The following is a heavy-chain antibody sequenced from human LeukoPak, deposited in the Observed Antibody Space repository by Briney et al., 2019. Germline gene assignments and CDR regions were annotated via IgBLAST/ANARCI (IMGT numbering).Heavy chain of an antibody. V-gene: IGHV4-34*01. CDR3: ARGGDRSFDY. J-gene: IGHJ4*02. CDR2: INHSGST. CDR1: GGSFSGYY. D-gene: IGHD3-10*01. Sequence: PSETLSLTCAVYGGSFSGYYWSWIRQPPGKGLEWIGEINHSGSTNYNPSLKSRVTISVDTSKNQFSLKLSSVTAADTAVYYCARGGDRSFDYWGQGTLVTVSS.